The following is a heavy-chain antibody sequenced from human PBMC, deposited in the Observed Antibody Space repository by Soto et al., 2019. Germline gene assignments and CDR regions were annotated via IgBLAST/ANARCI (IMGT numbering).Heavy chain of an antibody. J-gene: IGHJ4*02. D-gene: IGHD3-16*01. CDR2: ISAYNGNT. Sequence: QVQLVQSGAEVKKPGASVKVSCKASGYTFTNYGISWVRQAPGQGLEWMGWISAYNGNTNNSQKLQGRVTMTTDTSPNTASMELRSLRSDDTAVYYWASGGSYFDFWGQGTLVTVSS. V-gene: IGHV1-18*01. CDR1: GYTFTNYG. CDR3: ASGGSYFDF.